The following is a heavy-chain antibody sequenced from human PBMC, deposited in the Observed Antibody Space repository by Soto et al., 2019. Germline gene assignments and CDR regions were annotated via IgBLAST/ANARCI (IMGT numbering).Heavy chain of an antibody. J-gene: IGHJ4*02. CDR3: VGGLVSSSTVD. V-gene: IGHV3-30*03. CDR2: ISYDGSNK. Sequence: SLRLYCAASGFTFSKYGMHWVRQALGKGLEWVAVISYDGSNKYYADSVKGRFTISRDNSKNTLYLQMSSLRSEDTAVYYCVGGLVSSSTVDWGQGTLVTVSS. CDR1: GFTFSKYG. D-gene: IGHD6-6*01.